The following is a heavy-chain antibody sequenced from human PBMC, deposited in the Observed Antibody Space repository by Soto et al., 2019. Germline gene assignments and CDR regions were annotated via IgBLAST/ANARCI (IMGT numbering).Heavy chain of an antibody. CDR2: IIPIFGTA. CDR3: ASAGIAVADYYYYYGMDV. CDR1: GGTFSSYA. V-gene: IGHV1-69*06. D-gene: IGHD6-19*01. J-gene: IGHJ6*02. Sequence: ASVKVSCKASGGTFSSYAISWVRQAPGQGLEWMGGIIPIFGTANYAQKFQGRVTITADKSTSTAYMELSSLRSEDTAVYYCASAGIAVADYYYYYGMDVWGQGTTVTV.